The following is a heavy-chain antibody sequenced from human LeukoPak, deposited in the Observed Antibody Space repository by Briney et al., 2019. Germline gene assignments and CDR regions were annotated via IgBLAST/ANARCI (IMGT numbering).Heavy chain of an antibody. J-gene: IGHJ6*04. Sequence: SETLSLNCTVSGGSFSGFYWTWIRQFPGKGLEWIGEMNDRGTTNRNPSLRSRVTISVDTSKNQFSLKLSSVTAADTAVYYCARGRRTSHSYYYYYGMDVWGXGTXVTVSS. CDR1: GGSFSGFY. V-gene: IGHV4-34*01. CDR3: ARGRRTSHSYYYYYGMDV. CDR2: MNDRGTT. D-gene: IGHD2-2*01.